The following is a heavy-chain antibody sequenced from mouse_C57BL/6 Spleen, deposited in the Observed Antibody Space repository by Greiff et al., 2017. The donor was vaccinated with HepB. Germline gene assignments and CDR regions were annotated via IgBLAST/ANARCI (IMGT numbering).Heavy chain of an antibody. CDR2: INSDGGRT. V-gene: IGHV5-2*01. D-gene: IGHD1-1*01. J-gene: IGHJ3*01. CDR1: EYEFPSHD. CDR3: ARGDYYGTPFAY. Sequence: EVKVVESGGGLVQPGESLKLSCESNEYEFPSHDMSWVRQTPEKRLELVAAINSDGGRTYYPDTMERRFIISRDNTKKTLYLQMSSLRSEDTALYYCARGDYYGTPFAYWGQGTLVTVSA.